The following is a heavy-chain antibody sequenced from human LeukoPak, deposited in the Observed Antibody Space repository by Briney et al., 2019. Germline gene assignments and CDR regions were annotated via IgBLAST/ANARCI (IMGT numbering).Heavy chain of an antibody. Sequence: GGSLRLSCAASGFTFSSYAMSWVRQAPGKGLEWVSAISGSGGSTYYADSVKGRFTISRDNSKNTLYLQMNSLRAEDTAVYYCARASYNWNYSYYYYMDVWGKGTTVTVSS. D-gene: IGHD1-20*01. CDR3: ARASYNWNYSYYYYMDV. CDR2: ISGSGGST. CDR1: GFTFSSYA. J-gene: IGHJ6*03. V-gene: IGHV3-23*01.